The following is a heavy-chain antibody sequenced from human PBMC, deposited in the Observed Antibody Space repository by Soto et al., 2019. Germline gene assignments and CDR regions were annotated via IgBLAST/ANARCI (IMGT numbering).Heavy chain of an antibody. D-gene: IGHD3-10*01. V-gene: IGHV3-23*04. J-gene: IGHJ1*01. CDR3: AQTGMRGPFLDH. CDR1: GFNFSAYG. CDR2: ITGSGIST. Sequence: EVQIVESGGGLVQPGGSLRLSCAVSGFNFSAYGMYWVRQAPGKGLEWVAAITGSGISTFHADSVKDRFTISKDNSKNNMFLQMRSLRAEDTALYYCAQTGMRGPFLDHWGQGTLVTVSS.